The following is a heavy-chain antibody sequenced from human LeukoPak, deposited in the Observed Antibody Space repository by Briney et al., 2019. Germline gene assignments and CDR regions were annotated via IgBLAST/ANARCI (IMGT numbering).Heavy chain of an antibody. Sequence: GESLKISCKGSGYSFTSYWIGWVRQMPGKGLEWMGIIYPGDSDTRYSPSFQGQVTISADKSISTAYLQWSSLKASDTAMYYCASYYYDSSGYYYARYWGQGTLVTVSS. CDR3: ASYYYDSSGYYYARY. V-gene: IGHV5-51*01. D-gene: IGHD3-22*01. CDR1: GYSFTSYW. CDR2: IYPGDSDT. J-gene: IGHJ4*02.